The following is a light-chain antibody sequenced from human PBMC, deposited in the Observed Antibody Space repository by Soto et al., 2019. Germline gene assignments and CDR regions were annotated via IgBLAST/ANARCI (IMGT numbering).Light chain of an antibody. J-gene: IGLJ2*01. V-gene: IGLV2-14*01. CDR1: SSDVGGYQY. CDR2: EVS. CDR3: CSYTLRSTLV. Sequence: QSALTQPASVSGSPGQSITISCTGTSSDVGGYQYVSWYQQYPGKAPKLVIYEVSNRPSGVSIRFSGSKSGDTASLTISGLQAEDEADYYCCSYTLRSTLVFGGGTNLTVL.